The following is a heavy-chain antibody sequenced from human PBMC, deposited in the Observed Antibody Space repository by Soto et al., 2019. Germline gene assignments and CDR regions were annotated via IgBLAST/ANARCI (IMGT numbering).Heavy chain of an antibody. CDR2: MWYDGSNK. V-gene: IGHV3-33*01. CDR1: GFTFSSYG. Sequence: GGSLRLSCSASGFTFSSYGMHWVRQAPGKGLEWVALMWYDGSNKYYADSVKGRFIISRDNSKNTLYLQMSSLRAEDTAVYYCARLRNNWFDPWGQGTPVTVSS. CDR3: ARLRNNWFDP. J-gene: IGHJ5*02.